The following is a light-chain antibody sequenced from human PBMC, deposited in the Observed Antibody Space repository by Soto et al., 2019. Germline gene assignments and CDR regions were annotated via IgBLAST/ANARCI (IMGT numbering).Light chain of an antibody. Sequence: QSVLTQPPSVSGAPGQRVTISCTGSSSNIGAGYDVHWYQQLPGTAPKVLIYGNSNRPSGVPDRFSGSKSATSASLAITGLQAEDEADYYCQSYDSSLSGVVFGGGTKLTVL. CDR3: QSYDSSLSGVV. CDR2: GNS. J-gene: IGLJ2*01. V-gene: IGLV1-40*01. CDR1: SSNIGAGYD.